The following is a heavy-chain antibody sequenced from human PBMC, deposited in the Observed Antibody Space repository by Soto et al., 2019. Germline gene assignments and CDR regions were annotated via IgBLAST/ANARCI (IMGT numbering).Heavy chain of an antibody. D-gene: IGHD2-15*01. CDR2: ISGSGGST. CDR1: GFTFSTYA. Sequence: GGSLRLSCAASGFTFSTYAMSWVRQAPGKGLEWVSSISGSGGSTYYADSVKGRFTISRDNSKNTLYLQMNSMRAEDTAVYYCAKGSFYSGYWGQGTLVTVSS. V-gene: IGHV3-23*01. CDR3: AKGSFYSGY. J-gene: IGHJ4*02.